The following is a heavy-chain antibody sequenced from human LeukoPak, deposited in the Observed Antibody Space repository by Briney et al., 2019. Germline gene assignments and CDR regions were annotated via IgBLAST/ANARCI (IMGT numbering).Heavy chain of an antibody. J-gene: IGHJ4*02. CDR2: IWYDGSNK. CDR3: ARDLGYCSGGSCYGNHFDY. D-gene: IGHD2-15*01. CDR1: GFTFSSYG. V-gene: IGHV3-33*01. Sequence: QAGGSLRLSCAASGFTFSSYGMHWVRQAPGKGLEWVAVIWYDGSNKYYAGSVKGRFTISRDNSKNTLYLQMNSLRAEDTAVYYCARDLGYCSGGSCYGNHFDYWGQGTLVTVSS.